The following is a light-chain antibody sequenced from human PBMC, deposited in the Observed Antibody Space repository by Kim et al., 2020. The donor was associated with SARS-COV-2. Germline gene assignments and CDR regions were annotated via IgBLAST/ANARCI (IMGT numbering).Light chain of an antibody. J-gene: IGLJ2*01. CDR2: VDSDGSH. V-gene: IGLV4-69*01. Sequence: QLALTQSPSASASLGASVKLTCTLTSGHSSYAIAWHQQQPEKGPRYLMKVDSDGSHKKGVGIPDRFSGSSSGAERYLTISSLQSEDEADYYCQTWGTGIRVFGGGTQLTVL. CDR3: QTWGTGIRV. CDR1: SGHSSYA.